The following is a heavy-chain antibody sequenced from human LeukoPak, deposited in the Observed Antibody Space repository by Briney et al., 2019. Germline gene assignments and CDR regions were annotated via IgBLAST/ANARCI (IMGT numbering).Heavy chain of an antibody. CDR3: ARHRGRWSKASYFDY. CDR1: GGSISSYY. Sequence: PSETLSLTCTVSGGSISSYYWSWIRQPAGKGLEWIGRIYISGSTNYNPSLKSRVTISVDTSKNQFSLKLSSVTAADTAVYYCARHRGRWSKASYFDYWGQGTLVSVSS. CDR2: IYISGST. D-gene: IGHD5-24*01. V-gene: IGHV4-4*07. J-gene: IGHJ4*02.